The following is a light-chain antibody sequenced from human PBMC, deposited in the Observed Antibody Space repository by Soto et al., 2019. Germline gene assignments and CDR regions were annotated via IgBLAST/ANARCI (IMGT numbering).Light chain of an antibody. CDR3: KQYDNWPRT. CDR2: DAS. Sequence: IVMPQSPATLSVSPGERATLSGRASQSVRSNVAWYQQNPGQPPRLLIYDASTRATGIPSRFSGSGSGTEFTLTISSLKSEEFAVYYCKQYDNWPRTFGQGTKVDI. J-gene: IGKJ1*01. V-gene: IGKV3-15*01. CDR1: QSVRSN.